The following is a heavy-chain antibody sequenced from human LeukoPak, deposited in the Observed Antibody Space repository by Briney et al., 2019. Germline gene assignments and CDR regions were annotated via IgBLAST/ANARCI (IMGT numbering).Heavy chain of an antibody. V-gene: IGHV4-59*01. J-gene: IGHJ6*03. CDR1: GGSISSYY. CDR2: IYYSGST. CDR3: ARAYTGSIAAYYYYYYMDV. Sequence: SETLSLTCTVSGGSISSYYWSWIRQPPGKGLEWIGYIYYSGSTNYNPSLKSRVTISVDTSKNQFSLKLSSVTAADTAVYYCARAYTGSIAAYYYYYYMDVWGKGTTVTVSS. D-gene: IGHD6-6*01.